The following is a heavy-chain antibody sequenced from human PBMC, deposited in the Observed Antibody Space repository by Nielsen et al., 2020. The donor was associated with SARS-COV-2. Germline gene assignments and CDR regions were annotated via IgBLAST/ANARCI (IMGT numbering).Heavy chain of an antibody. CDR3: ARGKPSSLFDY. CDR2: IYYSGST. CDR1: GGSISSYY. J-gene: IGHJ4*02. V-gene: IGHV4-59*12. Sequence: ESLKISCTVSGGSISSYYWSWIRQPPGKGLEWIGYIYYSGSTNYNPSLKSRVTISVDTSKNQFSLKLSSVTAADTAVYYCARGKPSSLFDYWGQGTLVTVSS.